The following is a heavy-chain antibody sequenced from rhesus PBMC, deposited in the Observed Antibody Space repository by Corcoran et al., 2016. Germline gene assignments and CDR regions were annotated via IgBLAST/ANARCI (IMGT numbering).Heavy chain of an antibody. CDR2: IYWDDAK. D-gene: IGHD1-26*01. CDR3: ARGNYGTPYY. CDR1: GFSPSTSGMG. V-gene: IGHV2S1*01. J-gene: IGHJ4*01. Sequence: QVTLKESGPALVKPTQTLTLTCTVSGFSPSTSGMGVGWSRQPPGKALEWLASIYWDDAKYYSTSLKSRLTISKDTSKNQVVLTMTHMDPVDTATYYCARGNYGTPYYWGQGVLVTVSS.